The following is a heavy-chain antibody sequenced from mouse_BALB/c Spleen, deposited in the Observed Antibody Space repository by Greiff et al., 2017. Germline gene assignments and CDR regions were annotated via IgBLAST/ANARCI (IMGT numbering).Heavy chain of an antibody. J-gene: IGHJ4*01. CDR3: AIRLDY. V-gene: IGHV14-3*02. CDR1: GFNIKDTY. Sequence: VHVKQSGAELVKPGASVKLSCTASGFNIKDTYMHWVKQRPEQGLEWIGRIDPANGNTKYDPKFQGKATITADTSSNTAYLQLSSLTSEDTAVYYCAIRLDYWGQGTSVTVSS. CDR2: IDPANGNT.